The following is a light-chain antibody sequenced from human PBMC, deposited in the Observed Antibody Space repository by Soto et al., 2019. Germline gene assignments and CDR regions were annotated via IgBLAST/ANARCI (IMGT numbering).Light chain of an antibody. CDR3: QQYNSFPYT. J-gene: IGKJ2*01. Sequence: DIQLTQSPFTLSASVGDRVTITCRASESISGWLAWYQQIPGKAPSLLIYKASTLQGGVPSRFSGSGFGTEFTLTISSLQPDDFATYYCQQYNSFPYTFGQGTKLEIK. CDR2: KAS. V-gene: IGKV1-5*03. CDR1: ESISGW.